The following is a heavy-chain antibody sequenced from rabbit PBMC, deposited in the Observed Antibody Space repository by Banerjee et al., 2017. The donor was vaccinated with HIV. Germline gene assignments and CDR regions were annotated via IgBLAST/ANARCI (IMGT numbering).Heavy chain of an antibody. CDR3: ARSTSRSVYYYDGMDL. J-gene: IGHJ6*01. D-gene: IGHD1-1*01. Sequence: QSLEESGGDLVKPGASLTLTCTASGFSFSSSYYMCWVRQAPGKGLEWITCIGAGSSGTTYYASWAKGRFTISKTSSTTVTLQMTSLTAADTATYFCARSTSRSVYYYDGMDLWGQGTLVTVS. CDR2: IGAGSSGTT. CDR1: GFSFSSSYY. V-gene: IGHV1S40*01.